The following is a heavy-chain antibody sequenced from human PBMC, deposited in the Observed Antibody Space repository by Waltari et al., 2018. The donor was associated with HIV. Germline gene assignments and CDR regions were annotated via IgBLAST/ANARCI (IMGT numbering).Heavy chain of an antibody. Sequence: QVQLQESGPGLVKPSETLSLTCTVSGCSISSYYWSWIRQPPGKGLEWIGYIYYSGSTNYNPSLKSRVTISVDTSKNQFSLKLSSVTAADTAVYYCARDQKPLYPNWFDPWGQGTLVTVSS. V-gene: IGHV4-59*01. CDR3: ARDQKPLYPNWFDP. CDR2: IYYSGST. J-gene: IGHJ5*02. CDR1: GCSISSYY.